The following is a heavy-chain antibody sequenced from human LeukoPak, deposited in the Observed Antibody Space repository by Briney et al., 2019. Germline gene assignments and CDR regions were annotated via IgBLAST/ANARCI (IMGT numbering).Heavy chain of an antibody. CDR2: ISAYNANT. CDR1: GYTFISYG. CDR3: ARGLPPRRNYDSSGYYSYYFDY. Sequence: ASVKVSCKASGYTFISYGISWVRQAPGQGLEWMGWISAYNANTKYEQKVQGRVTMTTDTSTNTAYMELRSLRSDDTAVYYCARGLPPRRNYDSSGYYSYYFDYWGQGTLVTVSS. D-gene: IGHD3-22*01. J-gene: IGHJ4*02. V-gene: IGHV1-18*01.